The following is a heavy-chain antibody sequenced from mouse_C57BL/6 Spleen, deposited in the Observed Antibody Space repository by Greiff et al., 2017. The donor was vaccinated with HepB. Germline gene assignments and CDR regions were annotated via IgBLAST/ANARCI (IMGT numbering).Heavy chain of an antibody. CDR1: GYSITSGYY. CDR3: ARGGPFGAMDY. CDR2: ISYDGSN. V-gene: IGHV3-6*01. Sequence: DVKLQESGPGLVKPSQSLSLTCSVTGYSITSGYYWNWIRQFPGNKLEWMGYISYDGSNNYNPSLKNRISITRDTSKNQFFLKLNSVTTEDTATYYCARGGPFGAMDYWGQGTSVTVSS. J-gene: IGHJ4*01.